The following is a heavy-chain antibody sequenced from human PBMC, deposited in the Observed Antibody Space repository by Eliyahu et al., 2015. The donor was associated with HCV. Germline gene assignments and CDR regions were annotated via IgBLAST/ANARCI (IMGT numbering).Heavy chain of an antibody. J-gene: IGHJ6*02. V-gene: IGHV3-23*01. CDR2: ISGSGGST. CDR1: GFXFSSYA. Sequence: EVQLLESGGGLVQPGGSLRLSCAASGFXFSSYAMSWVRRAPGKGLEWVSAISGSGGSTYYADSVKGRFTISRDNSKNTLYLQMNSLRAEDTAVYYCAKDIRPQVPEGGRYGMDVWGQGTTVTVSS. D-gene: IGHD3-16*01. CDR3: AKDIRPQVPEGGRYGMDV.